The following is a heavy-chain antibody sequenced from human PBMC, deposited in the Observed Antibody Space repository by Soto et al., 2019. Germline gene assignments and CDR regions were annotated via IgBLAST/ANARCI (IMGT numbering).Heavy chain of an antibody. D-gene: IGHD2-15*01. J-gene: IGHJ1*01. CDR1: GGSFSGYY. V-gene: IGHV4-34*01. CDR3: ARGRVVVAATQAEYFQH. Sequence: SETLSLTCAVYGGSFSGYYWSWIRQPPGKGLEWIGEINHSGSTNYNPSLKSRVTISVDTSKNQFSLKLGSVTAADTAVYYCARGRVVVAATQAEYFQHWGQGTLVTVSS. CDR2: INHSGST.